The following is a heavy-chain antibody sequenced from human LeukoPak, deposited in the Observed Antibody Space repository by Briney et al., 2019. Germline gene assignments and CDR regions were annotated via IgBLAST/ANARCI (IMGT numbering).Heavy chain of an antibody. CDR1: RFTFSTYW. D-gene: IGHD6-19*01. CDR2: INSDGSST. V-gene: IGHV3-74*01. Sequence: GGSLRLSCAASRFTFSTYWMHWVRQAPGKGLVWVSRINSDGSSTGYADSVKGRFTISRDNAKNTLYLQMNSLRADDTAVYYCARSRWLDAFDYWGQGTLVTVSS. J-gene: IGHJ4*02. CDR3: ARSRWLDAFDY.